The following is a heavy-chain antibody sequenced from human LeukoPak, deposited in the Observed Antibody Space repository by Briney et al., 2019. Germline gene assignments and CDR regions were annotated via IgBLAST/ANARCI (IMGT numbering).Heavy chain of an antibody. J-gene: IGHJ4*02. CDR2: IYYSGST. CDR1: GGSISSYY. V-gene: IGHV4-59*01. CDR3: ASLRVAGYKPIDY. Sequence: SETLSLTCTVSGGSISSYYWSWIRQPPGKGLEWIGYIYYSGSTNYNPSLKSRVTISVDTSKNQFSLKLSSVTAADTAVYYCASLRVAGYKPIDYWGQGTLVTVSS. D-gene: IGHD5-24*01.